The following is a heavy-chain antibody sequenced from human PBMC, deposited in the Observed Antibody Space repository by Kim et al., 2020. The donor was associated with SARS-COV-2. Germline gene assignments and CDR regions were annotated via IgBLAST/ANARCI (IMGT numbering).Heavy chain of an antibody. CDR2: ISYDGSNK. CDR3: ARVATIEQQLVRYYGMDV. V-gene: IGHV3-30*04. CDR1: GFTFSSYA. J-gene: IGHJ6*02. D-gene: IGHD6-13*01. Sequence: GGSLRLSCAASGFTFSSYAMHWVRQAPGKGLEWVAVISYDGSNKYYADSVKGRFTISRDNSKNTLYLQMNSLRAEDTAVYYCARVATIEQQLVRYYGMDVWGQGTTVTVSS.